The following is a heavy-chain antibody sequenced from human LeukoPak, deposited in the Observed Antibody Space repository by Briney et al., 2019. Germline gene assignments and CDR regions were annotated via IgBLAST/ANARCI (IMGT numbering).Heavy chain of an antibody. CDR2: IYFSGST. CDR3: ARAFWSGDIVVVPAASNWFDP. J-gene: IGHJ5*02. V-gene: IGHV4-59*01. Sequence: SETLSLTCTVSGGSISSYYWSWIRQPPGKGLEWIGYIYFSGSTNYNPSLKSRVIISVDTSKNQFSLKLSSVTAADTAVYYCARAFWSGDIVVVPAASNWFDPWGQGTLVSVSS. CDR1: GGSISSYY. D-gene: IGHD2-2*01.